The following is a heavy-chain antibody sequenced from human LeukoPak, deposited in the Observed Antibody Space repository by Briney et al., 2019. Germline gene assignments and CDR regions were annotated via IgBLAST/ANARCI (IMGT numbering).Heavy chain of an antibody. CDR2: IRYDGSNK. Sequence: GGSLRLSCAASGFTFSSYGMHWVRQAPGKGLEWVAFIRYDGSNKYYADSVKGRFTISRDNFKNTLYLQMNSLRAEDTAVYYCAKDGGYYFDYWGQGTLVTVSS. CDR1: GFTFSSYG. J-gene: IGHJ4*02. V-gene: IGHV3-30*02. CDR3: AKDGGYYFDY.